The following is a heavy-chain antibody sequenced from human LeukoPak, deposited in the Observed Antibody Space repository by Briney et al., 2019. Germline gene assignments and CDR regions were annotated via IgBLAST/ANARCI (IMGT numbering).Heavy chain of an antibody. CDR2: ISYSGSS. J-gene: IGHJ3*01. CDR1: GSSISSYY. V-gene: IGHV4-59*01. D-gene: IGHD3-9*01. Sequence: SSETLSLTCTVSGSSISSYYFSWIRQPPGKGREWIGYISYSGSSNYNPSLKSRVTISVDTSKSQFSLKLRSVTAADTAVYYCARDYDILTGYGDAFDVWGQGTKVTVSS. CDR3: ARDYDILTGYGDAFDV.